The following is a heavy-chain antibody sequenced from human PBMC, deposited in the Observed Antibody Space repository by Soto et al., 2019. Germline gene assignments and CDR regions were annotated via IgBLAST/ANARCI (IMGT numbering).Heavy chain of an antibody. Sequence: EVQLVESGGDLVQPGGSPRLSCAASGFTFSSYSMNWVRQAPGKGLEWVSYISSTSSAMYYADSVKGRFTISRDNAKNSLSLQMNSLRAEDTAVYYCARVWYGQWVWGQGTLVTVSS. D-gene: IGHD3-10*01. CDR1: GFTFSSYS. CDR3: ARVWYGQWV. CDR2: ISSTSSAM. V-gene: IGHV3-48*01. J-gene: IGHJ4*02.